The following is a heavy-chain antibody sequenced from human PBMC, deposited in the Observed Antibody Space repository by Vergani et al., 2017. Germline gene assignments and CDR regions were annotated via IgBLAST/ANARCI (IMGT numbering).Heavy chain of an antibody. J-gene: IGHJ6*02. Sequence: QVQLVESGGGVVQPGRSLRLSCAASGFTFSSYGMHWVRQAPGKGLEWVAVIPYDGSNKYYADSVKGRFTISRDNSKNTLYLKMNSLRAEDTAVYYCAKDLAYCGGGSCYWTPETYYYYGMDVWGQGTMVTVSS. D-gene: IGHD2-15*01. CDR3: AKDLAYCGGGSCYWTPETYYYYGMDV. CDR1: GFTFSSYG. V-gene: IGHV3-30*18. CDR2: IPYDGSNK.